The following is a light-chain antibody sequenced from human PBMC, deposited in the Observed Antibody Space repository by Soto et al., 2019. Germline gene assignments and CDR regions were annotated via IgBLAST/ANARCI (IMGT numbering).Light chain of an antibody. Sequence: QSALTQPASVSGSPGQSITLSCTGTSSDVGSYNLVSWYQLHPGKAPKLMIYEGTKRPSGVSNCFAGSKSGSTASLTISGLQAEDEADYYCCSYVGSSSYVVFGGGTKLTVL. CDR1: SSDVGSYNL. CDR2: EGT. CDR3: CSYVGSSSYVV. V-gene: IGLV2-23*01. J-gene: IGLJ2*01.